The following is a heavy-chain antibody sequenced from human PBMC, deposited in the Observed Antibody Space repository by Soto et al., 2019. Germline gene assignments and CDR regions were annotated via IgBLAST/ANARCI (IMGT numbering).Heavy chain of an antibody. V-gene: IGHV1-69*06. D-gene: IGHD6-13*01. CDR2: IIPIFGTA. Sequence: ASVKVSWKASGGTFSSYAISWVRQAPGQGLEWMEGIIPIFGTANYAQKFQGRVTITADKSTSTAYMELSSLRSEDTAVYYCARDGAAAGTYYGMDVWGQGTTVTVSS. J-gene: IGHJ6*02. CDR3: ARDGAAAGTYYGMDV. CDR1: GGTFSSYA.